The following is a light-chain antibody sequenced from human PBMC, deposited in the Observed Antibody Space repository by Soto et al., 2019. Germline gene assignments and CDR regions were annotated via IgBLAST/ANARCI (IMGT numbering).Light chain of an antibody. CDR3: QQYGSSLIT. Sequence: IVLTQSPGTLSLSPGERATLSCRASQSVSSSYLAWYQQKPGQAPRLLIYGASSRATVIPDRFSGSGSGTDFTITISRLEPEDFEVYYCQQYGSSLITFGQGTRLEIK. V-gene: IGKV3-20*01. J-gene: IGKJ5*01. CDR1: QSVSSSY. CDR2: GAS.